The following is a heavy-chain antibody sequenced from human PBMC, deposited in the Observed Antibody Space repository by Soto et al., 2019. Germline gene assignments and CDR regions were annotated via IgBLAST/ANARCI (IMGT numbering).Heavy chain of an antibody. D-gene: IGHD4-4*01. Sequence: EVQLVESGGGLVQPGGSLRLSCAASGFTFSSYWMSWVRQAPGKGLEWVANIKQDESEKYYVDSVKGRFTISRDNAKNSLYLQMNSVRAADTAVYYCAKTEEYYSNYCGYYYYMDVWGKGTTVTVS. CDR1: GFTFSSYW. CDR2: IKQDESEK. CDR3: AKTEEYYSNYCGYYYYMDV. J-gene: IGHJ6*03. V-gene: IGHV3-7*01.